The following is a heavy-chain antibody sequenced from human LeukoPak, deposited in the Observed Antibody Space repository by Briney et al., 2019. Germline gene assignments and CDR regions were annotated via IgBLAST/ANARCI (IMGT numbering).Heavy chain of an antibody. D-gene: IGHD1-1*01. Sequence: TSETVSLTCTVSGGSISSSSHSWGWIRQPPGKGLEWTGTIYYPGRTYYNPSLESRLTISVDTSKNQFSLKLTSVTAADTAIYYCAQSLGSGNWIGNWFDPWGQGTLVPVSS. V-gene: IGHV4-39*01. CDR3: AQSLGSGNWIGNWFDP. CDR1: GGSISSSSHS. CDR2: IYYPGRT. J-gene: IGHJ5*02.